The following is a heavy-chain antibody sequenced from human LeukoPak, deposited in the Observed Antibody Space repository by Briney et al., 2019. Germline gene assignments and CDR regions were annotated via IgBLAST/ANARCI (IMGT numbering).Heavy chain of an antibody. CDR2: IWYDGSNK. V-gene: IGHV3-33*01. CDR3: VTVDRDAFDI. J-gene: IGHJ3*02. CDR1: GFTFSSYG. Sequence: GGSLRLSCAASGFTFSSYGMHWVRQAPGRGLEWVAVIWYDGSNKYYADSVKGRFTISGDNSKNTLYLQMNSLRAEDTAVYYCVTVDRDAFDIWGQGTMVTVSS.